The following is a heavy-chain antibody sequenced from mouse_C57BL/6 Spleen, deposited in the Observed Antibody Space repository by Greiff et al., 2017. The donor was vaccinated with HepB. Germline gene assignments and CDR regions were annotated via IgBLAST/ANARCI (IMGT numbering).Heavy chain of an antibody. J-gene: IGHJ3*01. CDR3: ARHRGSSSWFAY. Sequence: EVKLVESGGDLVKPGGSLKLSCAASGFTFSSYGMSWVRQTPDKRLEWVATISSGGSYTYYPDSVKGRFTISRDNAKNTLYLQMSSLKSEDTAMYYCARHRGSSSWFAYWGQGTLVTVS. V-gene: IGHV5-6*01. CDR2: ISSGGSYT. CDR1: GFTFSSYG. D-gene: IGHD1-1*01.